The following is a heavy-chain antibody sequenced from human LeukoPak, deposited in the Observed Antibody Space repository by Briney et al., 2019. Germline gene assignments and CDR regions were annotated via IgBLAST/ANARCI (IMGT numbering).Heavy chain of an antibody. CDR3: AREGDGGSGYFFDY. J-gene: IGHJ4*02. CDR1: GFTFSSYG. Sequence: GGSLRLSCAASGFTFSSYGMHWVRQAPGKGLEWVAVIWYDGSNKYYADSVEGRFTISRDNSKNTLYLQMNSLRAEDTAVYYCAREGDGGSGYFFDYWGQGTLVTVSS. D-gene: IGHD3-22*01. CDR2: IWYDGSNK. V-gene: IGHV3-33*08.